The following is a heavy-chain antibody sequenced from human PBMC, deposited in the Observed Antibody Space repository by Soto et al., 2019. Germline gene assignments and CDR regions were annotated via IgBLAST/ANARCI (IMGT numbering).Heavy chain of an antibody. V-gene: IGHV3-48*02. Sequence: GGSLRLSCAASGFTLSSYSINWVRQAPGKGLEWVSYISATGSTIRYADSVKGRFTISRDNANNSLYLEMNTLRDEDTAVYYCARDMNYWGQGTLVTVSS. CDR1: GFTLSSYS. CDR2: ISATGSTI. CDR3: ARDMNY. J-gene: IGHJ4*02. D-gene: IGHD3-10*01.